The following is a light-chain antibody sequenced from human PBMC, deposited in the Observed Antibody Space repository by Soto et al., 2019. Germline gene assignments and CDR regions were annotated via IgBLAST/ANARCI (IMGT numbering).Light chain of an antibody. CDR2: GAS. V-gene: IGKV3-20*01. Sequence: EMVLTQSPGTLSLSPGERATLSCRASQTVSSSYLAWYQQKPGQAPRLLIYGASTSATGIPGRFSGSASGTDFTLTISRLEPEDFAVYYCEQYGPSPMYTFGQGTNLEIK. CDR1: QTVSSSY. J-gene: IGKJ2*01. CDR3: EQYGPSPMYT.